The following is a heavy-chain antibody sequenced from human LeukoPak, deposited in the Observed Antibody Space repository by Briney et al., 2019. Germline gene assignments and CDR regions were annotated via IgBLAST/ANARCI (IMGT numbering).Heavy chain of an antibody. CDR3: ARDWRDSSGYYSYYFDY. D-gene: IGHD3-22*01. J-gene: IGHJ4*02. V-gene: IGHV3-48*03. CDR2: ISSSGSTI. Sequence: PGGSLRLSWAASGXTFSSYEMNWVRQAPGKGLEWVLYISSSGSTIYYADSVKGRFTISRDNAKNSLYLQMISLRAEDTAVYYCARDWRDSSGYYSYYFDYWGQGTLVTVSS. CDR1: GXTFSSYE.